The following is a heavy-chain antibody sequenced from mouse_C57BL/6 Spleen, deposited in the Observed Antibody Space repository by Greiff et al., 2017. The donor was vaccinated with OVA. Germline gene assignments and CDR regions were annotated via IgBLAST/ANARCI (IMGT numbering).Heavy chain of an antibody. V-gene: IGHV1-7*01. CDR1: GYTFTSYW. CDR2: INPSSGYT. Sequence: QVQLQQSGAELAKPGASVKLSCKASGYTFTSYWMHWVKQRPGQGLEWIGYINPSSGYTKYNQKFKDKATLTADKSSSTAYMQLSSLTYEDSAVYDCASQDSSGYAWFAYWGQGTLVTVSA. CDR3: ASQDSSGYAWFAY. D-gene: IGHD3-2*02. J-gene: IGHJ3*01.